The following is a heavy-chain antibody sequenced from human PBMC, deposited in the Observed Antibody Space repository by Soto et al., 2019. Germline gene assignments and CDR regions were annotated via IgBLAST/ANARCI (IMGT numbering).Heavy chain of an antibody. V-gene: IGHV3-7*03. J-gene: IGHJ6*02. CDR3: ARVEGQQLGGPHLGYYYYGMDV. D-gene: IGHD6-13*01. CDR2: IKQDGSEK. CDR1: GFTFSSYW. Sequence: GGSLRFSCAASGFTFSSYWMSWVRQAPGKGLEWVANIKQDGSEKYYVDSVKGRFTISRDNAKNSLYLQMNSLRAEDTAVYYCARVEGQQLGGPHLGYYYYGMDVWGQGTTVTVSS.